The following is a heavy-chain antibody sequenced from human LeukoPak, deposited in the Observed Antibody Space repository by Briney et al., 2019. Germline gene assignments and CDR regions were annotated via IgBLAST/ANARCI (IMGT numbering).Heavy chain of an antibody. CDR1: GGSISSSSYY. J-gene: IGHJ4*02. CDR2: IYYSGST. D-gene: IGHD3-22*01. V-gene: IGHV4-39*01. CDR3: AHSSGYYGHDY. Sequence: KASETLSLTCTVSGGSISSSSYYWGWIRQPPGKGLEWIGSIYYSGSTYYNPSLKSRVTISVDTSKNQFSLKLSSVTAADTAVYYCAHSSGYYGHDYWGQGTLVTVSS.